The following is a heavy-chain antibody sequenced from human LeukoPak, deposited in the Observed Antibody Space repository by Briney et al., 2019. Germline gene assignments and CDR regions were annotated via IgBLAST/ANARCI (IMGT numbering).Heavy chain of an antibody. CDR1: GFTVTTNY. CDR2: LENGWTT. D-gene: IGHD3-10*01. Sequence: TGRSLGLSCAASGFTVTTNYMSGVRKPPGRGLECVSNLENGWTTPYVDSVRGRFTSSRDTSRNNLYLQMNSLRAEDTATYYCAKARGFFGEPDFYYAMDVWGQGTTVTV. J-gene: IGHJ6*02. V-gene: IGHV3-66*01. CDR3: AKARGFFGEPDFYYAMDV.